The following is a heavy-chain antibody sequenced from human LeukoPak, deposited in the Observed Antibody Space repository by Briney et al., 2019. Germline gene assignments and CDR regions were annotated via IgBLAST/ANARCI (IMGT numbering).Heavy chain of an antibody. D-gene: IGHD6-19*01. J-gene: IGHJ4*02. CDR1: GFTFSNYE. Sequence: GGSLRLSCAASGFTFSNYEMNWVRQAPGKGLEWVSYISGTGSPIYYADSVKGRFTISRDNAKNSLYLQMNSLRVEDTAVYYCARDQGLLVVAGRFGYWGQGTLVTVSS. CDR3: ARDQGLLVVAGRFGY. V-gene: IGHV3-48*03. CDR2: ISGTGSPI.